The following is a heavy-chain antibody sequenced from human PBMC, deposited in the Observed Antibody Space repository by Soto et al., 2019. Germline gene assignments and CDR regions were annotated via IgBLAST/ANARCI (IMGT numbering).Heavy chain of an antibody. J-gene: IGHJ4*02. CDR1: GFTFGDYA. Sequence: GGSLRLSCTASGFTFGDYAMSWFRQAPGKGLEWVGFIRSKAYGGTTEYAASVKGRFTISRDDSKSIAYLQMNSLKTEDTAVYYCTRCRSGGSCRYWGQGTLVTVSS. CDR2: IRSKAYGGTT. D-gene: IGHD2-15*01. CDR3: TRCRSGGSCRY. V-gene: IGHV3-49*03.